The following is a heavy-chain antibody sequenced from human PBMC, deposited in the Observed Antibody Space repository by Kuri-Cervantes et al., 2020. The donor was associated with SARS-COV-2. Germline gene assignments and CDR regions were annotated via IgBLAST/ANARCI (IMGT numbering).Heavy chain of an antibody. D-gene: IGHD3-3*01. CDR3: AACPRDGVGPASRYYYGMDV. CDR1: GFTFTRSS. J-gene: IGHJ6*02. CDR2: IVVGSGNT. V-gene: IGHV1-58*01. Sequence: SVKVSRKPSGFTFTRSSVQWVLQARGQRLKWIGWIVVGSGNTNYAQKFQERVPITRDMSTRTAYMELSSLRSEDTAVYYCAACPRDGVGPASRYYYGMDVWGQGTTVTVSS.